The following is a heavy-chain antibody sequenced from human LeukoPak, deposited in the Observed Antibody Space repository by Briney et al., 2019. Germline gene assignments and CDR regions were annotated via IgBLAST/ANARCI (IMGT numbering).Heavy chain of an antibody. J-gene: IGHJ3*02. CDR2: ISAYNGNT. CDR3: ARGGSVDVVGAPFYDFWSGPPAFDI. V-gene: IGHV1-18*01. CDR1: GYTFTSYG. D-gene: IGHD3-3*01. Sequence: ASVKVSCKASGYTFTSYGISWVRQAPGQGLEWMGWISAYNGNTNYAQKFQGRVTITTDESTSTAYMELSSLRSEDTAVYYCARGGSVDVVGAPFYDFWSGPPAFDIWGQGTMVTVSS.